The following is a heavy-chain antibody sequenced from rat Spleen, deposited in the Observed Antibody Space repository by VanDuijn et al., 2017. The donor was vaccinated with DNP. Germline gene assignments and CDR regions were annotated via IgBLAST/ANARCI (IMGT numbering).Heavy chain of an antibody. CDR3: AKAPNYGGYSDFFDY. CDR2: INKESGTI. J-gene: IGHJ2*01. Sequence: EVKLVESGGGLVQPGKSLKLSCAASGFNFNDNWMGWVRQAPGKGLEWIGEINKESGTIIYSPSLKDKFTISRDNAQNTLYLQMNKLGSEETAIYHWAKAPNYGGYSDFFDYWGQGVMVTVSS. V-gene: IGHV4-2*01. D-gene: IGHD1-11*01. CDR1: GFNFNDNW.